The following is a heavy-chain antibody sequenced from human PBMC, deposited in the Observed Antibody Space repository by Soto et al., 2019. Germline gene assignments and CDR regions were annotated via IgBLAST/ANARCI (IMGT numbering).Heavy chain of an antibody. CDR3: ARDGEQELRYFDWLGSSYYYYGMDV. D-gene: IGHD3-9*01. J-gene: IGHJ6*02. CDR2: ISSSSSTI. Sequence: HPGGSLRLSCAASGFTFSSYSMNWVRQAPGKGLEWVSYISSSSSTIYYADSVKGRFTISRDNAKNSLYLQMNSLRDEDTAVYYCARDGEQELRYFDWLGSSYYYYGMDVWGQGTTVTVSS. V-gene: IGHV3-48*02. CDR1: GFTFSSYS.